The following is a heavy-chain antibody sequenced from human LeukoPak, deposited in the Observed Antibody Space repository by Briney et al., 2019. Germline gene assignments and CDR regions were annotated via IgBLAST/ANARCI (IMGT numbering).Heavy chain of an antibody. V-gene: IGHV4-34*01. CDR3: ARGPTYYDFWSGYGTHWWFDP. D-gene: IGHD3-3*01. Sequence: PSLQSRLTISVDTSKNQFSLKLSSVTAADTAVYYCARGPTYYDFWSGYGTHWWFDPWGQGTLVTVSS. J-gene: IGHJ5*02.